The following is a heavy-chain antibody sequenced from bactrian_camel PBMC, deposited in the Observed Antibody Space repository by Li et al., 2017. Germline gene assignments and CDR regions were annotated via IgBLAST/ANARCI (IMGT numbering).Heavy chain of an antibody. D-gene: IGHD3*01. CDR1: GFTFSRSA. J-gene: IGHJ4*01. CDR3: ATHGYTWGYYY. V-gene: IGHV3S40*01. Sequence: VQLVESGGGLVQPGGSLRLSCTASGFTFSRSAMNWVRQAPGKGLEWVSSINSGSSNTTYADSVKDRFTISRDNTMNTAYLQMNSLKPEDTALYYCATHGYTWGYYYWGQGTQVTVS. CDR2: INSGSSNT.